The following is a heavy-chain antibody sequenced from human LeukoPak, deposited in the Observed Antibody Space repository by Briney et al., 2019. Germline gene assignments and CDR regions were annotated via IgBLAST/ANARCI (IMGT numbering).Heavy chain of an antibody. V-gene: IGHV4-34*01. Sequence: PSETLSLTCTVSGGSISSFYWSWIRQPPGKGLEWIGEINHSGSTNYNPSLKSRVTISVDTSKNQFSLKLSSVTAADTAVYYCARGYGSGSYYRDWGGQGTLVTVSS. CDR1: GGSISSFY. D-gene: IGHD3-10*01. CDR2: INHSGST. CDR3: ARGYGSGSYYRDW. J-gene: IGHJ4*02.